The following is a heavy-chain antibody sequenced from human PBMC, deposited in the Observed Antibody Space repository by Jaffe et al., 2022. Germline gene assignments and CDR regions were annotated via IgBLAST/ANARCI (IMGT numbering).Heavy chain of an antibody. CDR3: ARGGITIFGVVPYAFDI. D-gene: IGHD3-3*01. CDR1: GGSFSGYY. J-gene: IGHJ3*02. V-gene: IGHV4-34*01. CDR2: INHSGST. Sequence: QVQLQQWGAGLLKPSETLSLTCAVYGGSFSGYYWSWIRQPPGKGLEWIGEINHSGSTNYNPSLKSRVTISVDTSKNQFSLKLSSVTAADTAVYYCARGGITIFGVVPYAFDIWGQGTMVTVSS.